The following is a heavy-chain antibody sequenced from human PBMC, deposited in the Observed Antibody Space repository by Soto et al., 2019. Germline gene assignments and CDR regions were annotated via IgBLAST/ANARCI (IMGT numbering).Heavy chain of an antibody. J-gene: IGHJ5*01. Sequence: ASVKVSCKASGYTFTSYGISWVRQAPGQGLEWMGWISAYNGNTNYAQKLQGRVTMTTDTSTSTAYMELRSLRSDDTAVYYCARDGMVVAARNWFDSWGQGTLVTVSS. CDR3: ARDGMVVAARNWFDS. V-gene: IGHV1-18*01. D-gene: IGHD2-15*01. CDR1: GYTFTSYG. CDR2: ISAYNGNT.